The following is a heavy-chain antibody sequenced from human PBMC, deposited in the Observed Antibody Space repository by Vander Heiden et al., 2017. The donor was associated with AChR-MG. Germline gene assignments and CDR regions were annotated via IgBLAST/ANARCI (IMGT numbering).Heavy chain of an antibody. CDR3: AMRPSSSSPFDY. CDR2: ISYDGSNK. CDR1: GFTFSSYG. V-gene: IGHV3-30*03. J-gene: IGHJ4*02. Sequence: QVQLVESGGGVVQPGRSLRLSCAASGFTFSSYGMHWVRQAPGKGLEWVAVISYDGSNKYYADSVKGRFTISRDNSKNTLYLQMNSLRAEDTAVYYCAMRPSSSSPFDYWGQGTLVTVSS. D-gene: IGHD6-6*01.